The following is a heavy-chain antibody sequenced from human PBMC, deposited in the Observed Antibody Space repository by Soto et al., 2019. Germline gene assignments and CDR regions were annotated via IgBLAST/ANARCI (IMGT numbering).Heavy chain of an antibody. CDR3: ARGARQQLVYYYYGMDV. J-gene: IGHJ6*02. D-gene: IGHD6-13*01. CDR2: ISYDGSNK. CDR1: GFTFSSYA. Sequence: QVQLVESGGGVVQPGRSLRLSCAASGFTFSSYAMHWVRQAPGKGLEWVAVISYDGSNKYYADSVKGRFTISRYNSKNTLYLEMNSLRAEDTAVYYCARGARQQLVYYYYGMDVWGQGTTVTFSS. V-gene: IGHV3-30-3*01.